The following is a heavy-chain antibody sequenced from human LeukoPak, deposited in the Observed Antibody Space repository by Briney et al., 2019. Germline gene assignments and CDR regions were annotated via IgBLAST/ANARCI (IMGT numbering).Heavy chain of an antibody. J-gene: IGHJ4*02. CDR1: GTSISNYH. V-gene: IGHV4-59*01. Sequence: PSEALSLTCTVSGTSISNYHWSWIRQPPGKGLEWIGYIHYRGSTNYNPSLKSRVTISLDTSKNQFSLRMRSVTAADTAVYYCARDLFRSSYCYFDYWGLGSLVTVSS. D-gene: IGHD6-13*01. CDR3: ARDLFRSSYCYFDY. CDR2: IHYRGST.